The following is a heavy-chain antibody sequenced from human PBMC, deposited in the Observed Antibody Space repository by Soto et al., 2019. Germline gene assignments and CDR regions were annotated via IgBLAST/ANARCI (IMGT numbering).Heavy chain of an antibody. CDR1: GGSISSYY. CDR2: IYYSVST. V-gene: IGHV4-59*01. D-gene: IGHD1-26*01. CDR3: ARFHIRGYSGSYYGVFAESAGVRAIIDY. J-gene: IGHJ4*01. Sequence: SETLSLTCTVSGGSISSYYWSWIRQPPGKGLEWIGYIYYSVSTNYNPSLKSRVTISVDTSKNQFSLKLSSVTAADTDVYYCARFHIRGYSGSYYGVFAESAGVRAIIDYLGHGTPAPVSS.